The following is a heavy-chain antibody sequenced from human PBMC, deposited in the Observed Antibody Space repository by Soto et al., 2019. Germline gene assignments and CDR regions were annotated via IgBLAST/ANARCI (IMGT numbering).Heavy chain of an antibody. J-gene: IGHJ5*02. CDR3: VRHYYGVEWDWFDP. D-gene: IGHD3-10*01. V-gene: IGHV4-31*03. Sequence: SETLSLTCTVSGGSISSGGYYWSWIRQHPGKGLEWIGYIYYSGSTYYNPSLKSRVTISVDTSKNQFSLKLSSVTAADTAVYYCVRHYYGVEWDWFDPWGQGTLVTVSS. CDR1: GGSISSGGYY. CDR2: IYYSGST.